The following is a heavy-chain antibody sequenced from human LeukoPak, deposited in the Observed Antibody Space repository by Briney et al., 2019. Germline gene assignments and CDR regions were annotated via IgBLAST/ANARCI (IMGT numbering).Heavy chain of an antibody. CDR3: ATEDPPGIAARGAKPFDY. V-gene: IGHV1-24*01. CDR2: FDPEDGET. Sequence: ASVKVCCKVSGYTLTELSMHWVRQAPGKGLEWMGGFDPEDGETIYAQKFQGRVTMTEDTSTDTAYMELSSLRSEDTAVYYCATEDPPGIAARGAKPFDYWGQGTLVTVSS. CDR1: GYTLTELS. J-gene: IGHJ4*02. D-gene: IGHD6-13*01.